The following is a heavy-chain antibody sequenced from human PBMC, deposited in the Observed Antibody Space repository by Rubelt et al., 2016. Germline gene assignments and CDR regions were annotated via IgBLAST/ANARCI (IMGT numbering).Heavy chain of an antibody. J-gene: IGHJ4*02. D-gene: IGHD5-12*01. Sequence: VQLVESGGGLVQPGGSLRLSCAASGFTFSSYAMHWVRQAPGKGLEWVAVISYDGSNKYYADSVKGRFTISRDNAKNSLYLQMNSLRAEDTALYYCAKDIDIVATGIDYWGQGTLVTVSS. CDR2: ISYDGSNK. CDR1: GFTFSSYA. V-gene: IGHV3-30*04. CDR3: AKDIDIVATGIDY.